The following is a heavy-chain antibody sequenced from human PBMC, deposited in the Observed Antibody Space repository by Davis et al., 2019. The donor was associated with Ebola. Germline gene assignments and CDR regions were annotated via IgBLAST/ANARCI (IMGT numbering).Heavy chain of an antibody. D-gene: IGHD7-27*01. J-gene: IGHJ4*02. CDR1: EFTFSSYE. V-gene: IGHV3-48*03. CDR2: IDSSARTT. CDR3: ARDYWGSGDY. Sequence: GESLKISCAASEFTFSSYEMNWVRQAPGKGLEWVSYIDSSARTTYYADSVKGRFTISRDNAKNTLYLQMDSLRAEDTATYYCARDYWGSGDYWGQGTLVTVSS.